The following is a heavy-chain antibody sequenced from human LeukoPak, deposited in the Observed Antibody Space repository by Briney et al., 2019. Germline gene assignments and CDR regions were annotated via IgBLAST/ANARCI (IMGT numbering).Heavy chain of an antibody. CDR1: GGSISSSSYY. CDR2: IYYSGST. Sequence: SETLSLTCTVSGGSISSSSYYWGWIRQPPGKGLEWIGSIYYSGSTYYNPSLKSRVTISVDTSKNQFSLKLNSVTAADTAVYYCARQTWGSPDYWGQGTLVAVSS. D-gene: IGHD3-16*01. CDR3: ARQTWGSPDY. V-gene: IGHV4-39*01. J-gene: IGHJ4*02.